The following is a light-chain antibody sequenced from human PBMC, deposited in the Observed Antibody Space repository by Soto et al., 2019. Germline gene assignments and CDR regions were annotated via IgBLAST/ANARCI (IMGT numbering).Light chain of an antibody. CDR2: KAS. J-gene: IGKJ1*01. Sequence: TQSPATLSSFPGDRVTITCRASQSISSWLAWYQQKPGKAPKLLIYKASSLESGVPSRFSGSGSGTEFTLTISSLQPDDFATYYCQQYNSYSWTFGQGTKV. CDR3: QQYNSYSWT. V-gene: IGKV1-5*03. CDR1: QSISSW.